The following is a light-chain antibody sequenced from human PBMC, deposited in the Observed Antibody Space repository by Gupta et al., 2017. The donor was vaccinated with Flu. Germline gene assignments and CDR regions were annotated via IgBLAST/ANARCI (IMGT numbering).Light chain of an antibody. CDR1: QGVKDD. CDR2: GAS. Sequence: DIQMTQSPSSLSASVGDRVTITCRASQGVKDDLNWFQQKPGKAPKRLIYGASSLQSGVPSRFSGSGYGIEFTLTINSLQPEDFGTFYCLQHNSDPYTFGQGTKLEIK. J-gene: IGKJ2*01. V-gene: IGKV1-17*01. CDR3: LQHNSDPYT.